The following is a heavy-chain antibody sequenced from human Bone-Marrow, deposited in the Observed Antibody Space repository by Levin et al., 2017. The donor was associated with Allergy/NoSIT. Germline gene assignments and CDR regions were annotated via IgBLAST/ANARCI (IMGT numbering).Heavy chain of an antibody. CDR1: GFTFSNAW. CDR3: TTGLPRRYLATINNL. V-gene: IGHV3-15*01. CDR2: IKSKADGETT. D-gene: IGHD5-12*01. Sequence: GGSLRLSCTGSGFTFSNAWMSWVRQAPGKGLEWVGRIKSKADGETTDYAGPVKGRFAISRDDSKTTLYLQMNSLKIEDTAVYYCTTGLPRRYLATINNLWGQGTLVTVSS. J-gene: IGHJ4*02.